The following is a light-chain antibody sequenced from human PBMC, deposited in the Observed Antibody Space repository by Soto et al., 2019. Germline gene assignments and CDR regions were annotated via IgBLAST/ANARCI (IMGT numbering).Light chain of an antibody. Sequence: QSVLTQPPSVSGAPGQRVTISCTGSSSNIGAGYDVNWYQQLPGAAPKFLIYGNSNRPSGVPDRFSGSKSGTSASLAITGLQAEDEADYYFQSYDSRLSGYVFGTGTKVTVL. V-gene: IGLV1-40*01. CDR1: SSNIGAGYD. CDR3: QSYDSRLSGYV. J-gene: IGLJ1*01. CDR2: GNS.